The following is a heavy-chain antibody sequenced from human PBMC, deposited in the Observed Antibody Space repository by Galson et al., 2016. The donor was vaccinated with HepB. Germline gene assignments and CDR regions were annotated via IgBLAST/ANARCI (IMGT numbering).Heavy chain of an antibody. CDR1: GYTFTNYA. J-gene: IGHJ4*02. V-gene: IGHV1-3*01. D-gene: IGHD6-6*01. CDR3: ARGVGLHSTSAAFDF. Sequence: SVKVSCKAPGYTFTNYAMHWVRQAPGQRLEWMGWINPGNGDTKYSQEFQGRVTITRDTSASTAFMELSRLRSEDTSVYYCARGVGLHSTSAAFDFWGPGTLVTVSS. CDR2: INPGNGDT.